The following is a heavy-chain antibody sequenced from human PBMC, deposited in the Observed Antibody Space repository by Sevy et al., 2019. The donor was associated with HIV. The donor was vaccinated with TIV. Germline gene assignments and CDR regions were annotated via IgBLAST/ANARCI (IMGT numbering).Heavy chain of an antibody. CDR3: TRSGGYSDYGMDV. D-gene: IGHD5-12*01. Sequence: GGSLRLSCAASGFTFITYDMHWVRHVTGKGLEWVSGVGPAGDTFYLGSVKGRFTISRENAKNSLYLQMNNLRAGDTAVYYCTRSGGYSDYGMDVWGQGTTVTVSS. V-gene: IGHV3-13*01. CDR2: VGPAGDT. CDR1: GFTFITYD. J-gene: IGHJ6*02.